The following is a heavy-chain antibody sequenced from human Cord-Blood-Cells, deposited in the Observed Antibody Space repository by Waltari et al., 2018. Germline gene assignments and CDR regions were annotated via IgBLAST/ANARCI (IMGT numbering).Heavy chain of an antibody. V-gene: IGHV4-59*01. CDR3: ASTLRTTVTAFDI. CDR1: GGSISSYY. D-gene: IGHD4-4*01. Sequence: QVQLQESGPGLVKPSETLSLTCTVSGGSISSYYWSWIRQPPGKGLEWIGYIYYSGSTNYNPSLKSRVTISVDTSKNQFSLKLSFVTAADTAVYYCASTLRTTVTAFDIWGQGTMVTVSS. CDR2: IYYSGST. J-gene: IGHJ3*02.